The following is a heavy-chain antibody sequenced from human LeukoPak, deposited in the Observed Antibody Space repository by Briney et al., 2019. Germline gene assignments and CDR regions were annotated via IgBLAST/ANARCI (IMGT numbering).Heavy chain of an antibody. Sequence: GASVEVSCKASGYTFTSYDINWVRQATGQGLEWMGWMNPNSGNTGYAQKFQGRVTMTRNTSISTAYMELSSLRSEDTAVYYCARVLSMSGSYAMYAYWGQGTLVTVSS. CDR3: ARVLSMSGSYAMYAY. V-gene: IGHV1-8*01. CDR1: GYTFTSYD. J-gene: IGHJ4*02. D-gene: IGHD1-26*01. CDR2: MNPNSGNT.